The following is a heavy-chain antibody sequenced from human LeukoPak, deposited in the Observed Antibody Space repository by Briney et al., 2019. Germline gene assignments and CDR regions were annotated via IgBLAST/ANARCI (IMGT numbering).Heavy chain of an antibody. CDR3: AREVSDYDILTGWIDY. J-gene: IGHJ4*02. CDR1: GGSISSYY. V-gene: IGHV4-59*12. CDR2: IYYSGST. Sequence: SETLSLTCTVSGGSISSYYWSWIRQPPGKGLEWIGYIYYSGSTNYNPSLKSRVTISVDTSKNQFSLKLSSVTAADTAVYYCAREVSDYDILTGWIDYWGQGALVSVSS. D-gene: IGHD3-9*01.